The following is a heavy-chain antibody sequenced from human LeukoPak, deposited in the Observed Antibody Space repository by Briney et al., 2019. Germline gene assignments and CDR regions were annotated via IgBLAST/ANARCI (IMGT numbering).Heavy chain of an antibody. D-gene: IGHD3-22*01. CDR3: ARDKYYYDSSGDFDY. Sequence: ASVKVSCKTSGYTFSDYYIHWVRQAPGQGLEWMGWINPNSGGTNYAQNFQDRLTMTRDTSITTTYMELSRLRSDDTAVYYCARDKYYYDSSGDFDYWGQGTLVTVSS. J-gene: IGHJ4*02. CDR1: GYTFSDYY. V-gene: IGHV1-2*02. CDR2: INPNSGGT.